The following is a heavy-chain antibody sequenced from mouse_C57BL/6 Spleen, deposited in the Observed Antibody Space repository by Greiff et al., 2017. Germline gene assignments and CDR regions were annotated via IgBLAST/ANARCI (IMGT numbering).Heavy chain of an antibody. CDR3: ARRHYYGSSYPAWFAY. J-gene: IGHJ3*01. V-gene: IGHV1-85*01. CDR1: GYTFTSYD. D-gene: IGHD1-1*01. Sequence: QVQLQQSGPELVKPGASVKLSCKASGYTFTSYDINWVKQRPGQGLEWIGWIYPRDGSTKYNEKFKGKATLTVDTSSSTAYMELHSLPSEDSAVYFCARRHYYGSSYPAWFAYWGQGTLVTVSA. CDR2: IYPRDGST.